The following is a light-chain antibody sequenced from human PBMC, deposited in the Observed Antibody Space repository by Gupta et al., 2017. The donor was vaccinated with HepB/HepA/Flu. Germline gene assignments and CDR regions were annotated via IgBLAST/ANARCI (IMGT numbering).Light chain of an antibody. CDR2: STN. CDR1: SGSVSTSYY. J-gene: IGLJ3*02. CDR3: VLYMGSGIWV. V-gene: IGLV8-61*01. Sequence: QAVVTPEPSFSVSPGGPVTLTCGLSSGSVSTSYYPSWYQQTPGQAPRTLIYSTNTRSSGVPDRFSVSILGNKAALTITGAQADDESDYYCVLYMGSGIWVFGGGTKLTVL.